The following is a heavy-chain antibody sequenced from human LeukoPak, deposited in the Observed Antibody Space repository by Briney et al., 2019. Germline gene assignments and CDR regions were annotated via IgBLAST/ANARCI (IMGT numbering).Heavy chain of an antibody. J-gene: IGHJ3*02. CDR3: ARGASTQADIEYDALDI. Sequence: SETLSLTCAVYNGFDSYYFGLVRQPPGKGLEWMGSIYYSGSTYYNPSLINRVTISVDAANNHCSLKLSFVTAAAAAAYYCARGASTQADIEYDALDIWGQGTMVTVSS. D-gene: IGHD5-12*01. V-gene: IGHV4-39*07. CDR2: IYYSGST. CDR1: NGFDSYY.